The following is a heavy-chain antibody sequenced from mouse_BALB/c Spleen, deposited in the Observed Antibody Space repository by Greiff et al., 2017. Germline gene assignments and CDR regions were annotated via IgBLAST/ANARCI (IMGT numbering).Heavy chain of an antibody. Sequence: EVQLVESGGGLVQPGGSRKLSCAASGFTFSSFGMHWVRQAPEKGLEWVAYISSGSSTIYYADTVKGRFTISRDNPKNTLFLQMTSLRSEDTAMYYCARSEVRQRGYYYAMDYWGQGTSVTVSS. J-gene: IGHJ4*01. CDR1: GFTFSSFG. CDR2: ISSGSSTI. D-gene: IGHD2-14*01. V-gene: IGHV5-17*02. CDR3: ARSEVRQRGYYYAMDY.